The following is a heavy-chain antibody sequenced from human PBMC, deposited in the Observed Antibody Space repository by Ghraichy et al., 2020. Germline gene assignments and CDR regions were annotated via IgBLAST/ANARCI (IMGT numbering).Heavy chain of an antibody. CDR2: IYTSGST. V-gene: IGHV4-61*02. CDR1: GGSISSGSHY. CDR3: ARSWTKGVVSADWFDP. D-gene: IGHD3/OR15-3a*01. J-gene: IGHJ5*02. Sequence: SETLSLTCTVSGGSISSGSHYWSWIRQPAGKGLEWIGRIYTSGSTNYNPSLKSRVIISVDTSKNQFSLKLSSVTAAGTAVYYGARSWTKGVVSADWFDPWGQGTLVTGSA.